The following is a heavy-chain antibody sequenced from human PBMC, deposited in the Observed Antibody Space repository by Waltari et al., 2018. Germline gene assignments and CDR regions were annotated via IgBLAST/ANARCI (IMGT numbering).Heavy chain of an antibody. D-gene: IGHD2-15*01. CDR3: TRGVAEGFDP. V-gene: IGHV3-74*01. J-gene: IGHJ5*02. CDR2: INTDGSIT. CDR1: GITFSRYW. Sequence: EVQLVESGGDLVQPGGSLRLHCAASGITFSRYWMPWVRQAPGTGLVWVSRINTDGSITIYADSVRGRFTISRDNAKNTLYLQMNSLRVDDSAVYYCTRGVAEGFDPWGQGTLVTVSS.